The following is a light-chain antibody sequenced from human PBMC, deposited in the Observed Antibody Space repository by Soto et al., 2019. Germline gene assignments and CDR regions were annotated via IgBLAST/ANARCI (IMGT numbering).Light chain of an antibody. CDR2: KAS. Sequence: EIQMTQSPATLSGSVGDRVTITCRASQTISSWLAWYQQKPGKAPKLLIYKASTLKSGVPSRFSGSGSGTEFTLTISSLQPEDFATYYCQQSYSTPITFGQGTRLEIK. J-gene: IGKJ5*01. CDR3: QQSYSTPIT. CDR1: QTISSW. V-gene: IGKV1-5*03.